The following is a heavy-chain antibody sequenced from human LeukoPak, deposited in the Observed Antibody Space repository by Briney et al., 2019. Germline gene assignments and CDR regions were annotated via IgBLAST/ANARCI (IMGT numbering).Heavy chain of an antibody. D-gene: IGHD2-15*01. V-gene: IGHV1-18*01. J-gene: IGHJ4*02. CDR3: ARGLSCSGNTCYAAHFDS. CDR1: GYTFASFG. Sequence: GASVKVSCKASGYTFASFGITWVRQAPGQGLEWMGWINTHNGDTNYAQKLQGRVAMTRDTPTSTAYMELRSLRSDDTAVYYCARGLSCSGNTCYAAHFDSWGQGTLVTVSS. CDR2: INTHNGDT.